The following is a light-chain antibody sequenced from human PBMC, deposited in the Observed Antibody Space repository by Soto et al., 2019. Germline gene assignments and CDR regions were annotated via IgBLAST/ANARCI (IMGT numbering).Light chain of an antibody. J-gene: IGKJ4*01. CDR1: QSIRNS. V-gene: IGKV3-15*01. Sequence: EIVMTQSPAILSVSPGNGTTLFCRARQSIRNSFLAWYQHKPGQAPRLLIHGASTRATGVPARFSGSASETEFTLTISSLQSEDFAVYYCQQYSAWPLTFGGGTKVEI. CDR3: QQYSAWPLT. CDR2: GAS.